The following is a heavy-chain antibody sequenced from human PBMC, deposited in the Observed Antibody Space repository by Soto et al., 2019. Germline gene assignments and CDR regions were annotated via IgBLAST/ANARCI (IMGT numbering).Heavy chain of an antibody. CDR2: IYYSGST. CDR3: ARDSWVRALDY. CDR1: GGSISSGDYY. J-gene: IGHJ4*02. D-gene: IGHD7-27*01. Sequence: SETLSLTCTVSGGSISSGDYYWSWIRQPPGKGLEWIGYIYYSGSTYYNPSLKSRVTISVDTSKNQFSLKLSSVTAADTAVYYCARDSWVRALDYWGQGTLVTVS. V-gene: IGHV4-30-4*01.